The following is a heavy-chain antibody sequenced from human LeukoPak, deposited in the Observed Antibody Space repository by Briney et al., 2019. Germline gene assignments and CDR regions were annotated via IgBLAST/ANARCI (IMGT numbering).Heavy chain of an antibody. D-gene: IGHD4/OR15-4a*01. V-gene: IGHV4-39*07. CDR2: IYYSGST. Sequence: SETLSLTCTVSGGSISSSSYYWGWIRQPPGKGLEWIGSIYYSGSTYYNPSLKSRVTISVDTSKNQFSLKLSSVTAADTAVYYCASVVAPLWWLYFDYWGQGTLVTVSS. CDR3: ASVVAPLWWLYFDY. J-gene: IGHJ4*02. CDR1: GGSISSSSYY.